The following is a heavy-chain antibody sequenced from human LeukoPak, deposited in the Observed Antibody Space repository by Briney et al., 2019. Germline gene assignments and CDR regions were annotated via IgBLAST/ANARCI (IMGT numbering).Heavy chain of an antibody. V-gene: IGHV3-23*01. CDR3: AKDEGGYSSSSNTQEYNWFDP. CDR1: GITFNNNA. J-gene: IGHJ5*02. D-gene: IGHD6-6*01. CDR2: IGGSGVTT. Sequence: GSLRPSCAASGITFNNNAMSWVRQAPGKGLEWVSSIGGSGVTTYYVGSVKGRFTVSRDNSKSTLYLQMNSLRAEDTAVYYCAKDEGGYSSSSNTQEYNWFDPWGQGTLVTVSS.